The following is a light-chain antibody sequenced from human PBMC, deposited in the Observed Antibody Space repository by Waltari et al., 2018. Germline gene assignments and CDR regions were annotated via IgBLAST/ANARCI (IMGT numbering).Light chain of an antibody. Sequence: SCRARQTVRTFLAWYQQKPGQAPRLLIFDASSRATGSPAKFRGSGSGTDFTLTVSNLEPEDFAVYYCQQRSNWPYTFGQGTRVDIK. CDR2: DAS. CDR1: QTVRTF. CDR3: QQRSNWPYT. V-gene: IGKV3-11*01. J-gene: IGKJ2*01.